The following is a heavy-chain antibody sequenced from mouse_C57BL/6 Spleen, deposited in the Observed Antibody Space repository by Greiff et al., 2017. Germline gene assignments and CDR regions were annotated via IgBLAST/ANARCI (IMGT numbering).Heavy chain of an antibody. J-gene: IGHJ3*01. Sequence: VQLQQSGPGLVQPSQSLSITCTVSGFSLTSYGVHWVRQSPGKGLEWLGVIWSGGSTDYNAAFISRLSISKDKSKSQVFFKMNSLQADDTAIYYCARMVFAYWGQGTLVTVSA. CDR2: IWSGGST. CDR3: ARMVFAY. V-gene: IGHV2-2*01. CDR1: GFSLTSYG.